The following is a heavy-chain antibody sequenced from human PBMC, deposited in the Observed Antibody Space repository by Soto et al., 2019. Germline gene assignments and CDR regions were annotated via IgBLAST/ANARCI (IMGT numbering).Heavy chain of an antibody. CDR1: GFTFSSYA. V-gene: IGHV3-23*01. J-gene: IGHJ6*02. Sequence: EVQLLESGGGLVQPGGSLRLSCAASGFTFSSYAMSWVRQAPGKGLEWVSAISGSGGSTYYADSVKGRFTISRDNSKNTLYLQMNRLRAEDTAVYYCAKGGYYGSGCYYPYGMDVWGQGTTVTVSS. D-gene: IGHD3-10*01. CDR3: AKGGYYGSGCYYPYGMDV. CDR2: ISGSGGST.